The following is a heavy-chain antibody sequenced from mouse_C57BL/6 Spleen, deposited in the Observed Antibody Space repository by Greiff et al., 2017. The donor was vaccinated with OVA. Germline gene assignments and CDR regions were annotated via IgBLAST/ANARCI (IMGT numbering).Heavy chain of an antibody. D-gene: IGHD1-1*01. V-gene: IGHV1-59*01. Sequence: QVQLQQPGAELVRPGTSVKLSCKASGYTFTSYWMHWVKQRPGQGLEWIGVIDPSDSYTNYNQKFKGKATLTVDTSSSTAYMQLSSLTSEDSAVYYCARGDYGSAYWGQGTLVTVSA. CDR3: ARGDYGSAY. J-gene: IGHJ3*01. CDR2: IDPSDSYT. CDR1: GYTFTSYW.